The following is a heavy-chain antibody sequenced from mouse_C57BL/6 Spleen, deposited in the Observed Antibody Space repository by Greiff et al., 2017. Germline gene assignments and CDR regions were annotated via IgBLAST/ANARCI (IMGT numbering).Heavy chain of an antibody. CDR1: GYTFTSYW. CDR3: ARETVYFDY. D-gene: IGHD1-1*01. CDR2: IDPSDSYT. V-gene: IGHV1-59*01. Sequence: QVQLQQSGAELVRPGTSVKLSCKASGYTFTSYWMHWVKQRPGQGLEWIGVIDPSDSYTNYNQKFKGKATLTVDTSSSTAYMQLSSLTSEDSAVYYCARETVYFDYWGQGTTLTVSS. J-gene: IGHJ2*01.